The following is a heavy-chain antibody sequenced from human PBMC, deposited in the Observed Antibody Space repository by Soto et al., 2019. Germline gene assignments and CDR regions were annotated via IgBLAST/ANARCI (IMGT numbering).Heavy chain of an antibody. CDR1: GDSVSSNSAA. V-gene: IGHV6-1*01. Sequence: SQTLSLTCAISGDSVSSNSAAWNWIRQSPSRGLEWLGRTYYRSKWYNDYAVSVKSRITINPDTSKNQFSLQLNSVTPEDTAVYYCARDSIAVAEPYYYYGMDVWGQGTTVTVSS. CDR2: TYYRSKWYN. J-gene: IGHJ6*02. D-gene: IGHD6-19*01. CDR3: ARDSIAVAEPYYYYGMDV.